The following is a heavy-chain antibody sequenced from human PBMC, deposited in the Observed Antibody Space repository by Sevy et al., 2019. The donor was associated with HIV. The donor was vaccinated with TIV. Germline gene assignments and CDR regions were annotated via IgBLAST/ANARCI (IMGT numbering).Heavy chain of an antibody. CDR3: ARDIVAAGTYYGMDV. D-gene: IGHD6-13*01. CDR1: GFTFSSYS. CDR2: ISSSSSTI. V-gene: IGHV3-48*01. Sequence: GGSLRLSCAASGFTFSSYSMNWVRQAPGKGLEWVSYISSSSSTIYYADSVKGRFTISRDNAKNSLYLQMNSLRAEDTAVYYCARDIVAAGTYYGMDVWGQGTTVTVSS. J-gene: IGHJ6*02.